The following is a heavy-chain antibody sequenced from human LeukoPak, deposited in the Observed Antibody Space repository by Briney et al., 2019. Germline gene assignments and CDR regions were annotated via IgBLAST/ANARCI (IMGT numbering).Heavy chain of an antibody. CDR2: VYPGGFT. CDR1: GFTVTSNY. CDR3: AIGGVMWRTDV. V-gene: IGHV3-66*01. Sequence: TGGSLRLSCAVSGFTVTSNYMSWVRQAPGKGLEWVSVVYPGGFTYHADSVKGRFTISRDTSKNTVYLQMNSLRAEDTAVYYCAIGGVMWRTDVWGQGTTVTVSS. J-gene: IGHJ6*02. D-gene: IGHD3-16*01.